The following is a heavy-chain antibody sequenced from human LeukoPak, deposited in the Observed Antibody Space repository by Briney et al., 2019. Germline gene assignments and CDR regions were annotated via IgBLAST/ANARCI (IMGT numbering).Heavy chain of an antibody. V-gene: IGHV1-2*06. D-gene: IGHD4/OR15-4a*01. J-gene: IGHJ6*02. Sequence: GASVKVSCKASGYTFTGYHMHWVRQASGQGLEWMGRINPNSDDTNYAQKFQGRVTMTRDTSISTAYMELSRLRSDDTAVYYCARLHTPAPLDYSSHYGLDVWGQGTTVTVSS. CDR3: ARLHTPAPLDYSSHYGLDV. CDR2: INPNSDDT. CDR1: GYTFTGYH.